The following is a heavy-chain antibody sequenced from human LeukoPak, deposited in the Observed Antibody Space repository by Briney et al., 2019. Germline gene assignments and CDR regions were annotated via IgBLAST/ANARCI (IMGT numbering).Heavy chain of an antibody. V-gene: IGHV1-18*04. J-gene: IGHJ6*03. CDR1: GYTFNDYY. CDR2: ISAYNGNT. CDR3: ARGYCSGGSCYSSGYYYYMDV. D-gene: IGHD2-15*01. Sequence: GASLKVSCKASGYTFNDYYIHWVRQAPGQGLEWMGWISAYNGNTNYAQKLQGRVTMTTDTSTSTAYMELRSLRSDDTAVYCCARGYCSGGSCYSSGYYYYMDVWGKGTTVTISS.